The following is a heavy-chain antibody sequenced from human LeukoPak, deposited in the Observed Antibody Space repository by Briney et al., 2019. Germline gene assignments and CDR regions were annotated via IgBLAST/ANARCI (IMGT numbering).Heavy chain of an antibody. CDR1: GFTFSSYA. D-gene: IGHD4-11*01. Sequence: GGSLRLSCAASGFTFSSYAMSWVRQAPGKGLEWVANIKQDGSEKYYVDSVKGRFTISRDNAKNSLYLQMNSLRAEDTAVYYCARDEPGYSNYDYWGQGTLVTVSS. J-gene: IGHJ4*02. CDR2: IKQDGSEK. V-gene: IGHV3-7*01. CDR3: ARDEPGYSNYDY.